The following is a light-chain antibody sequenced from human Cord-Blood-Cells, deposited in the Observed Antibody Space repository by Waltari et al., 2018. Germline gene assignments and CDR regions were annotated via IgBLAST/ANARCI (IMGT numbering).Light chain of an antibody. CDR3: CSYAGSYTLV. CDR1: SSDVGGYNY. V-gene: IGLV2-11*01. Sequence: QSALTQPRSVSGSPGQSVTIPCTGTSSDVGGYNYVSWYQQHPGKAPKHMIYDVSKRPSGVPDRFSASKSGNTASLTISGLQAEDEADYYCCSYAGSYTLVFGGGTKLTVL. J-gene: IGLJ2*01. CDR2: DVS.